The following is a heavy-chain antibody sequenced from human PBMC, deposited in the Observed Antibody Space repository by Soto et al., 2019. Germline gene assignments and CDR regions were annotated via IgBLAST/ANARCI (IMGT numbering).Heavy chain of an antibody. CDR2: IYYSGST. Sequence: PSETLSLTCTVSGGSISSGDYYWSWIRQPPGKGLEWIGYIYYSGSTYYNPSLKSRVTISVDTSKNQFSLKLSSVTAADTAVYYCARVGWFGESSSVDWFDPWGQGTLVTAPQ. CDR1: GGSISSGDYY. J-gene: IGHJ5*02. CDR3: ARVGWFGESSSVDWFDP. D-gene: IGHD3-10*01. V-gene: IGHV4-30-4*01.